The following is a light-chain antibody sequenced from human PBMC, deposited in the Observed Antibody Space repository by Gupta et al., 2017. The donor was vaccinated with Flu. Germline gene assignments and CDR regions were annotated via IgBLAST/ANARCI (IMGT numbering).Light chain of an antibody. CDR1: QKISTW. CDR3: QQYNSYSPWT. CDR2: RAS. V-gene: IGKV1-5*03. Sequence: STVSASVGDTVTITCRVSQKISTWLTWYQQKPGKAPKLLIYRASILESGVPSRFSGSGSGSEFALTISNRQPDDSATYYCQQYNSYSPWTFGQGTKVEIK. J-gene: IGKJ1*01.